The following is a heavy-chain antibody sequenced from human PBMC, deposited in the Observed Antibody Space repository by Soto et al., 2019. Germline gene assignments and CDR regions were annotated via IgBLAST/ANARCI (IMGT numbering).Heavy chain of an antibody. V-gene: IGHV4-4*07. CDR2: IHSSGST. CDR3: ARDQGVAASGITWFDP. Sequence: SETLSLTCTVSGASMNSYHWSWIRQPAGKGLEWIGHIHSSGSTNYNPSLKSRVTMSVDTSKNQFSLRLMSLTAADTAVYYCARDQGVAASGITWFDPWGQGSLVTVSS. J-gene: IGHJ5*02. CDR1: GASMNSYH. D-gene: IGHD6-13*01.